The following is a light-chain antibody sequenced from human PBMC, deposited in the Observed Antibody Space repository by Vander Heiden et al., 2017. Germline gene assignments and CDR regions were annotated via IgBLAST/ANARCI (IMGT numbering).Light chain of an antibody. CDR1: KFGDKY. Sequence: SYELTQPPSVSVSPRQTASITCSGDKFGDKYACWYQQKQGPSHVLVIYKDSKRTSGIPERFPGSNSGNRATLTLSGTQAMDEADYYCQGWESSTAGYVFGTGTKVTVL. V-gene: IGLV3-1*01. CDR3: QGWESSTAGYV. J-gene: IGLJ1*01. CDR2: KDS.